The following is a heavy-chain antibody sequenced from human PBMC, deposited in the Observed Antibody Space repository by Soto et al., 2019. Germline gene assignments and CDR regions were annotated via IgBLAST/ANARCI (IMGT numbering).Heavy chain of an antibody. CDR3: ARRDGYCSRTSCYGHYYYYGMDV. V-gene: IGHV5-51*01. J-gene: IGHJ6*04. Sequence: GASLRISCKGSGYSFTSYWIGWVRQMPGKGLEWMGIIYPGDSDTRYSPSFQGQVTISADKSISTAYLQWSSLKASDTAMYYCARRDGYCSRTSCYGHYYYYGMDVWGEGTTVTVSS. D-gene: IGHD2-2*03. CDR2: IYPGDSDT. CDR1: GYSFTSYW.